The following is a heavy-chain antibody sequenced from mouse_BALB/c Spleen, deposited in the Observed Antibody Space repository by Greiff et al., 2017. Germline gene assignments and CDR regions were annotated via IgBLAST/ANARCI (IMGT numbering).Heavy chain of an antibody. V-gene: IGHV1-7*01. CDR1: GYTFTSYW. J-gene: IGHJ2*01. Sequence: QVHVKQSGAELAKPGASVKMSCKASGYTFTSYWMHWVKQRPGQGLEWIGYINPSTGYTEYNQKFKDKATLTADKSSSTAYMQLSSLTSEDSAVYYCARGTTVVATDYWGQGTTLTVSS. CDR2: INPSTGYT. D-gene: IGHD1-1*01. CDR3: ARGTTVVATDY.